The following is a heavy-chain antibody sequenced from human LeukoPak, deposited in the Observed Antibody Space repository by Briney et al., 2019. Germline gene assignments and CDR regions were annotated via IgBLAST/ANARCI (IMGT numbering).Heavy chain of an antibody. D-gene: IGHD3-22*01. V-gene: IGHV4-38-2*02. Sequence: SETLSLTCTVSGYSISSGYYWSWIRQPPGKGLEWIGYISQSGNSYFTPSLQSRATISVDRSKNHFSLTLISVTAADTAVYYCARDQVDYEIPDHFDYWGKGTLVTVSS. CDR1: GYSISSGYY. J-gene: IGHJ4*02. CDR3: ARDQVDYEIPDHFDY. CDR2: ISQSGNS.